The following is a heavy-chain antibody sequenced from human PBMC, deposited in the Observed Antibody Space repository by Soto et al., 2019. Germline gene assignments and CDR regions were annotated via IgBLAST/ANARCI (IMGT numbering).Heavy chain of an antibody. Sequence: GESLKISCKGSGYSFTSYWIGCVRQMPGKGLEWMGIIYPGDSDTRYSPSFQGQVTISADKSISTAYLQWSSLKASDTAMYYCARHAYYGSGSYYNYYSGMDVWGQGTTVTVSS. CDR3: ARHAYYGSGSYYNYYSGMDV. D-gene: IGHD3-10*01. CDR2: IYPGDSDT. CDR1: GYSFTSYW. J-gene: IGHJ6*02. V-gene: IGHV5-51*01.